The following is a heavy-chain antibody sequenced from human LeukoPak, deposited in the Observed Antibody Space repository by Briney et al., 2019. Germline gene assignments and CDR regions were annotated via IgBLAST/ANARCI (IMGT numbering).Heavy chain of an antibody. CDR3: ARPRRDGYNYRTYYFDY. D-gene: IGHD5-24*01. CDR1: GFTFSSYG. CDR2: IWYDGSNK. Sequence: GGSLRLSWAASGFTFSSYGMHWVRQAPGKGLEWVAVIWYDGSNKYYADSVKGRFTISRDNSKNTLYLQMNSLRAEDTAVYYCARPRRDGYNYRTYYFDYWGQGTLVTVSS. J-gene: IGHJ4*02. V-gene: IGHV3-33*01.